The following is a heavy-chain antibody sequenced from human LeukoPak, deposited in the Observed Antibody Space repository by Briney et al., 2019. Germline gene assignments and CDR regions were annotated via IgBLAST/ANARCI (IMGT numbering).Heavy chain of an antibody. CDR1: GYTFTSYG. CDR3: ARAVRCSSTSCSRLLNWFDP. CDR2: ISAYNGNT. Sequence: ASVKVSRKASGYTFTSYGISWVRQPPAQGLERMGWISAYNGNTNYAQKLQGRVTMTTDTSTSTDYMELRSLRSDDTAVYYCARAVRCSSTSCSRLLNWFDPWGQGTLVTVSS. V-gene: IGHV1-18*01. J-gene: IGHJ5*02. D-gene: IGHD2-2*01.